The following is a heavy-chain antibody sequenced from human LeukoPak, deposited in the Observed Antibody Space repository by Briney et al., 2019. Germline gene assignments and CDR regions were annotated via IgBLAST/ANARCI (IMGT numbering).Heavy chain of an antibody. D-gene: IGHD3-9*01. CDR3: ARGTISGSRSCDP. Sequence: VASVKVSCVASGYTFTNYDINWVRQATGQGLEWMGWVNPRNSNRGYAQKMQGRLTITRNTSISTAYLDLSSLRSDDAAVYYCARGTISGSRSCDPWGQGTLVTVSS. V-gene: IGHV1-8*03. J-gene: IGHJ5*02. CDR2: VNPRNSNR. CDR1: GYTFTNYD.